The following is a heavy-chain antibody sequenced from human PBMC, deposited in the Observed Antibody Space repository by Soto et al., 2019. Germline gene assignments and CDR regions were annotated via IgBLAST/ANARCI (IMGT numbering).Heavy chain of an antibody. D-gene: IGHD6-13*01. CDR3: AKDTSSGGTIATFSY. Sequence: GGSLRLSCAASGFTFKNAWMYWVRQAPGKGLEWVGRIKSKTDGGSIDYADSVKGRFTISRDNAKNSLYLQMNSLRAEDTALYYCAKDTSSGGTIATFSYWGQGTLVTVSS. J-gene: IGHJ4*02. CDR1: GFTFKNAW. CDR2: IKSKTDGGSI. V-gene: IGHV3-15*07.